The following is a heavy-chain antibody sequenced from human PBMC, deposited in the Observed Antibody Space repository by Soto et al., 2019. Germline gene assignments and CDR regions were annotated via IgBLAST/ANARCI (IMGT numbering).Heavy chain of an antibody. V-gene: IGHV4-59*01. J-gene: IGHJ3*02. CDR2: IYYSGST. CDR3: ARDKGRLAFDI. CDR1: GGSISSYY. Sequence: QVQLQESGPGLVKPSETLSLTCTVSGGSISSYYWSWIRQPPGKGLEWIGYIYYSGSTNYNPSLTSRVTISVDTSKNQFSLKLSSVTAADTAVYYCARDKGRLAFDIWGQGTMVTVSS. D-gene: IGHD6-25*01.